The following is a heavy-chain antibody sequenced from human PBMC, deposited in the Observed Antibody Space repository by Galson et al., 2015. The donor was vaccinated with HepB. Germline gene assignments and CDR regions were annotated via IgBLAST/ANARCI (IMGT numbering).Heavy chain of an antibody. V-gene: IGHV3-30*02. CDR1: GFTFSSYG. J-gene: IGHJ4*02. CDR3: AKNPGDY. CDR2: GRYDASDK. Sequence: SLRLSCAASGFTFSSYGMHWVRQAPGKGLEWVAFGRYDASDKYYADSVKGRFTISRDNSKNTLYLQMNSLRPEDTAVYYCAKNPGDYWGQGTLVTVSS.